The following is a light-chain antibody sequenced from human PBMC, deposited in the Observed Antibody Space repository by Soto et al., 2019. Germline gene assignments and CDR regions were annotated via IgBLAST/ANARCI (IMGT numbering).Light chain of an antibody. J-gene: IGLJ1*01. CDR2: EVR. CDR3: ASYTTDTTRL. CDR1: SSDIGGYNS. V-gene: IGLV2-14*01. Sequence: QSALTQPPSASGSPGQSVTISCTGTSSDIGGYNSVSWYQQHPGKAPRLIIYEVRLRPSGISDRFSGSKSGITASLTISGLQPEDEADYYCASYTTDTTRLFGTGTKVTVL.